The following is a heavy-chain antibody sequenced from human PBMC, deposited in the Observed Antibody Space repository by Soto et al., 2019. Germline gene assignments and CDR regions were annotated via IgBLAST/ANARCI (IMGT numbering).Heavy chain of an antibody. Sequence: QVQLVQSGAEVKKPGASVKVSCKASGYTFIIYGITWVRQAPGQGLEWMGWISANNGNTNYAQKFQGRVTMTTDTSTSTAYMELRSLRSDDTAVCYCARGLRPTLKDYWGQGTLVTVSS. CDR3: ARGLRPTLKDY. CDR1: GYTFIIYG. D-gene: IGHD2-8*01. CDR2: ISANNGNT. J-gene: IGHJ4*02. V-gene: IGHV1-18*01.